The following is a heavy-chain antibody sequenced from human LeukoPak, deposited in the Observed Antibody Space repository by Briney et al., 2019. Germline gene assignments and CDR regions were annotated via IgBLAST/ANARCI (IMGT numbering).Heavy chain of an antibody. CDR3: ARGSSSSWYSSDYYYYMDV. CDR1: GFTFSSYA. CDR2: IKQDGSEK. D-gene: IGHD6-13*01. Sequence: GGSLRLSCAASGFTFSSYAMSWVRQAPGKGLEWVANIKQDGSEKYYVDSVKGRFTISRDNAKNSLYLQMNSLRAEDTAVYYCARGSSSSWYSSDYYYYMDVWGKGTTVTVSS. J-gene: IGHJ6*03. V-gene: IGHV3-7*01.